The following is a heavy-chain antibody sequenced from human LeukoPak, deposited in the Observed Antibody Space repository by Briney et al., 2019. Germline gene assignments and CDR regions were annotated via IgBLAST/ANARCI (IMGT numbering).Heavy chain of an antibody. V-gene: IGHV3-30-3*01. CDR3: AKGHYYYDSSGLNDY. D-gene: IGHD3-22*01. J-gene: IGHJ4*02. Sequence: GRSLRLSCAASGFTFSSYAMHWVRQAPGKGLEWVAVILYDGSNKYYADSVKGRFTISRDNSKNTLYLQMNSLRAEDTAVYYCAKGHYYYDSSGLNDYWGQGTLVTVSS. CDR1: GFTFSSYA. CDR2: ILYDGSNK.